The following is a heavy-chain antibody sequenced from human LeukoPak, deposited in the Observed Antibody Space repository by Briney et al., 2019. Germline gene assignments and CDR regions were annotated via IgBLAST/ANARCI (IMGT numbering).Heavy chain of an antibody. V-gene: IGHV1-2*02. CDR3: ARDPPLEHYYDSSGYFPFGY. Sequence: ASVKVSCKASGYTFTGYYMHWVRQAPGQGLEWMGWINPNSGGTNYAQKFQGRVTMTRDTSISTAYMELSRLRSDDTAVYYCARDPPLEHYYDSSGYFPFGYWGQGTLVTVSS. D-gene: IGHD3-22*01. CDR1: GYTFTGYY. J-gene: IGHJ4*02. CDR2: INPNSGGT.